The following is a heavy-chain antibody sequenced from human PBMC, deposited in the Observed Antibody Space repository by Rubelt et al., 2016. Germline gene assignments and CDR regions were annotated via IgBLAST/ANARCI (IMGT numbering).Heavy chain of an antibody. V-gene: IGHV4-39*01. J-gene: IGHJ5*02. Sequence: QLQLQESGPGLVKPSETLSLTCTVSGGSISSGGYYWSWIRQHPGKGLEWIGSIYYSGSTYYNPSLMGLVSSSVDTSKNQFVLRRGVVTAAVTAVYYCARRKMGIFGVVIGGNWFDPWGQGTLVTVSP. CDR3: ARRKMGIFGVVIGGNWFDP. CDR1: GGSISSGGYY. CDR2: IYYSGST. D-gene: IGHD3-3*01.